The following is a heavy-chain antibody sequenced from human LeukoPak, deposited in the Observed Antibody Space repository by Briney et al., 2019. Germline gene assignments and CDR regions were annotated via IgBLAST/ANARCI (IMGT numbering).Heavy chain of an antibody. D-gene: IGHD3-10*01. V-gene: IGHV3-9*01. Sequence: GGSLRLSCAASGFTFDDYSMHWVRQVPGKGLEWVSGISWNSGSIGYADSVKGRFTISRDNAKNSLYLQMNSLRPEDTALYYCLKDKYYGSGSCFDYWGQGTLVTVSS. J-gene: IGHJ4*02. CDR2: ISWNSGSI. CDR1: GFTFDDYS. CDR3: LKDKYYGSGSCFDY.